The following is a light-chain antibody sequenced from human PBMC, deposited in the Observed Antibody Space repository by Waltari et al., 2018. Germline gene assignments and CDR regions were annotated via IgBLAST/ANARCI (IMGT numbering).Light chain of an antibody. CDR3: QQYNNWPSIT. CDR2: GAS. CDR1: QSVSSN. Sequence: EIVMTQSPATLSVSPGERATLSCRASQSVSSNLAWYQQKPGQAPRLLIYGASTRATGIPARFSGSGSGTEFTLTSSSLQSEDCAVYYCQQYNNWPSITFGQGTRLEIK. V-gene: IGKV3-15*01. J-gene: IGKJ5*01.